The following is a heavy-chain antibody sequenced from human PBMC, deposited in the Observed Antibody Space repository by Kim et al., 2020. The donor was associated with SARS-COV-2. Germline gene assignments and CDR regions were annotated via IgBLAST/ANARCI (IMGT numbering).Heavy chain of an antibody. CDR1: GGSISSTSYY. V-gene: IGHV4-39*01. CDR3: ARRTRSFFSFDY. J-gene: IGHJ4*02. D-gene: IGHD1-26*01. CDR2: AYYSGNT. Sequence: SETLSLTCTVSGGSISSTSYYWGWIRQPPGKGLEWIGSAYYSGNTYYTPSLKSRLTVTVHTSENQFSLELSFVTAADTAVFYCARRTRSFFSFDYWGQGILVTVSS.